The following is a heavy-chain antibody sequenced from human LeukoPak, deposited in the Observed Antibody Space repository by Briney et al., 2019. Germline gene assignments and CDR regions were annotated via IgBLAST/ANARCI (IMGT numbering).Heavy chain of an antibody. J-gene: IGHJ4*02. CDR1: GFTFSSYS. CDR3: AHGSMYQLDY. D-gene: IGHD2-2*01. CDR2: ISSSSSYI. Sequence: GSLRLSCAASGFTFSSYSMNWVRQAPGKGLEWVSSISSSSSYIYYADSVKGRFTISRDNSKDTLYLQMNSLRAEDTAVYYCAHGSMYQLDYWGQGTLVTVSS. V-gene: IGHV3-21*04.